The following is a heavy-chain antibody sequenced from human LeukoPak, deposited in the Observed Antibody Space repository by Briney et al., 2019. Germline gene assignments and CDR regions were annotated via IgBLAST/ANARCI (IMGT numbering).Heavy chain of an antibody. CDR2: ISTHSGDT. CDR1: DYSFIDYG. D-gene: IGHD3-22*01. V-gene: IGHV1-18*01. CDR3: ARVEYSSGRGDY. Sequence: ASVQVSCKAGDYSFIDYGLTWVRQAPGQGLVWMGWISTHSGDTNYAQNFQGRVTLTRDTSTSTAYMDLNNLTPDDTAVYYCARVEYSSGRGDYWGQGTVVTVSS. J-gene: IGHJ4*02.